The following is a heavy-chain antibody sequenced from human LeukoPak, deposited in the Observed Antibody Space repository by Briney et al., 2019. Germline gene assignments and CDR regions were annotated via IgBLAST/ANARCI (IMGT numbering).Heavy chain of an antibody. Sequence: SETLCLTCTVSGGSISSISYYWGWIRQPPGKGLEWIGEINHSGSTNYNPSLKSRVTISVDTSKNQFSLKLSSVTAADTAVYYCARGSVRSYFQHWGQGTLGTVSS. CDR2: INHSGST. CDR1: GGSISSISYY. CDR3: ARGSVRSYFQH. J-gene: IGHJ1*01. D-gene: IGHD3-3*01. V-gene: IGHV4-39*07.